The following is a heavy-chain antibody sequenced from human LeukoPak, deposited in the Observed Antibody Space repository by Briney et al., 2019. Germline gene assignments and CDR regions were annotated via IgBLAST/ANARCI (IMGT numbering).Heavy chain of an antibody. J-gene: IGHJ4*02. Sequence: GGSLRLSCAASGFTFSSYAMSWVRQAPGKGLEWVSAISESGTGTYYADSVKGRFTISRDNSKNTLYLQMNSLRAEDTAVYYCAKDYPIGPFDYWGQGTLVTVSS. CDR1: GFTFSSYA. CDR3: AKDYPIGPFDY. CDR2: ISESGTGT. V-gene: IGHV3-23*01. D-gene: IGHD3-22*01.